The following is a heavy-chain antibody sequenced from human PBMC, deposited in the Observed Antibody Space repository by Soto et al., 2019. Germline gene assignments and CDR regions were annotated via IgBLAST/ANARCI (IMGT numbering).Heavy chain of an antibody. CDR1: GFTFTNYG. Sequence: PGGSLRLSCAASGFTFTNYGMHWVRQAPGKGLEWVAVIWYDGSNKYYADSVKGRFTISKDNLQNTLYLEMNNLRAEDTAVYYCTRDPYSGSRYGGKLDYWGQGTLVTVSS. CDR3: TRDPYSGSRYGGKLDY. D-gene: IGHD1-26*01. J-gene: IGHJ4*02. V-gene: IGHV3-33*01. CDR2: IWYDGSNK.